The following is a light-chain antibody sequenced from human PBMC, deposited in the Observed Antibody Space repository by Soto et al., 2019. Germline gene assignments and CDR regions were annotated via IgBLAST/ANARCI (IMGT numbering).Light chain of an antibody. Sequence: IQMTQSPSSLSASVGDRVTITCQASRDISKSLSWYQQIPGKAPKLLIYDASNLETGVPTRFSGSGFGTDFSFTISSLQPEDIATYYCQHYDILPATFGGGTTVEIK. J-gene: IGKJ4*01. V-gene: IGKV1-33*01. CDR2: DAS. CDR3: QHYDILPAT. CDR1: RDISKS.